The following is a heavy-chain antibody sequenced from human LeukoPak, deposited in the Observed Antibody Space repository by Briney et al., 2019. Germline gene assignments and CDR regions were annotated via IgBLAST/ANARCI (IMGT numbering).Heavy chain of an antibody. Sequence: SETLSLTCAVYGGSFSYYYWGWIRQPPGKGLEWIGEINESGSTNYNPSLKSRVTISVDTSKNQFSLKLSSVTAADTAVYYCARGGPLGYCSSTSCYAPGDYWGQGTLVTVSS. D-gene: IGHD2-2*01. V-gene: IGHV4-34*01. J-gene: IGHJ4*02. CDR2: INESGST. CDR3: ARGGPLGYCSSTSCYAPGDY. CDR1: GGSFSYYY.